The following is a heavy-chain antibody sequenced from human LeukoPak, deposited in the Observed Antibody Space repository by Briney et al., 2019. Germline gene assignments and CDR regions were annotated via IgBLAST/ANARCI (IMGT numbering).Heavy chain of an antibody. V-gene: IGHV4-34*01. Sequence: SETLSLTCAVYGGSFSGCYWSWIRQPPGKGLEWIGEINHSGSTNYNPSLKSRVTISVDTSKNQFSLKLSSVTAADTAVYYCARGDYGDSQTPYYFDYWGQGTLVTVSS. CDR3: ARGDYGDSQTPYYFDY. CDR1: GGSFSGCY. D-gene: IGHD4-17*01. J-gene: IGHJ4*02. CDR2: INHSGST.